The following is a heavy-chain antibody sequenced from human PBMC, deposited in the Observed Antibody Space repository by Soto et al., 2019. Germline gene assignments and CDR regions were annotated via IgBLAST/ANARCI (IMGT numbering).Heavy chain of an antibody. CDR3: AKHEGYCSTTTCSNFDY. V-gene: IGHV1-46*01. J-gene: IGHJ4*02. D-gene: IGHD2-2*01. Sequence: ASVQVSCKASGFSFSDYFMHWVRQAPGQGLEWMGIINPSGDSRNYAQKFQGRVTITRDTSTSTVYMDLSSLRYEDTAMYYCAKHEGYCSTTTCSNFDYWGQGTLVTVSS. CDR1: GFSFSDYF. CDR2: INPSGDSR.